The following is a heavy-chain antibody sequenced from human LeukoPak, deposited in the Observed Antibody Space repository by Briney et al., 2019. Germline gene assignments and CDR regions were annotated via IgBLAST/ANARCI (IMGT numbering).Heavy chain of an antibody. CDR2: INPSGGST. Sequence: APVKVSCKASGYTLTNYYMHWVRQAPGQGLEWMGVINPSGGSTNYAQKFQGRVTMTRDTSTSTVYMELSSLRSEDTAVYYCARDISREFDYWGQGTLVAVSS. CDR1: GYTLTNYY. CDR3: ARDISREFDY. D-gene: IGHD1-14*01. J-gene: IGHJ4*02. V-gene: IGHV1-46*01.